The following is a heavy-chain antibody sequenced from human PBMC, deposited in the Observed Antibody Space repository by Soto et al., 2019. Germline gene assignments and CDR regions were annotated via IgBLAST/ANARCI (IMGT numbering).Heavy chain of an antibody. Sequence: EVQLLESGGGLVQPGGSLRLSCAASGFTFSSYAMSWVRQAPGKGLERVSAISGSGFSTYYADSVKGRFTVSRDTSKNPLFSQMNSLRAEDTAVYYCAKDPGDYPSDYFDYWGQGTLVTVSS. CDR3: AKDPGDYPSDYFDY. CDR2: ISGSGFST. D-gene: IGHD4-17*01. J-gene: IGHJ4*02. CDR1: GFTFSSYA. V-gene: IGHV3-23*01.